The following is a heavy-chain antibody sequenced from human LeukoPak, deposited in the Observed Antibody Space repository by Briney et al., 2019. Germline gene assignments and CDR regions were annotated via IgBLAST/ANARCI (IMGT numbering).Heavy chain of an antibody. D-gene: IGHD5-18*01. CDR2: ISSSGTST. CDR3: ARERGYNYGYSGYYDQ. Sequence: GGTLRLSCAASGFTFSNFEMNWVRQAPGKGLEWISYISSSGTSTYYADSVKGRFTVSRDNAKNSMYPRMDPLRAEDTAVYYCARERGYNYGYSGYYDQWGQGILVAVSS. CDR1: GFTFSNFE. V-gene: IGHV3-48*03. J-gene: IGHJ4*02.